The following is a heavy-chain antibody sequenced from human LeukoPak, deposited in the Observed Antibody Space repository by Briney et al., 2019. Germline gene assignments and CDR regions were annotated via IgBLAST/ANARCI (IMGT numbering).Heavy chain of an antibody. CDR2: IYTSGST. V-gene: IGHV4-4*07. CDR3: ERDGYGSASLRARRYYYYYYMDV. D-gene: IGHD3-10*01. J-gene: IGHJ6*03. Sequence: SETLSLTCTVSGGSISSYYWSWIRQPAGKGLEWIGRIYTSGSTNYNPSLKSRVTMSVDTSKNQFSLKLSSVTAADTAVYYCERDGYGSASLRARRYYYYYYMDVWGKGTTVTVSS. CDR1: GGSISSYY.